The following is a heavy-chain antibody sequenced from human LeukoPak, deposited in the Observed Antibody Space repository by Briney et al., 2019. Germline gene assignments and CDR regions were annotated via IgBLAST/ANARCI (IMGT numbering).Heavy chain of an antibody. J-gene: IGHJ4*02. CDR1: GFTFSSYG. D-gene: IGHD1-26*01. V-gene: IGHV3-30*18. CDR3: AKVLKWELLPAPDY. CDR2: ISYDGSNK. Sequence: GGSLRLSCAASGFTFSSYGMHWVRQAPGKGLEWVAVISYDGSNKYYADSVKGRFTISRDNSKNTLYLQMNSLRAEDTAVYYCAKVLKWELLPAPDYWGQGTLVTVSS.